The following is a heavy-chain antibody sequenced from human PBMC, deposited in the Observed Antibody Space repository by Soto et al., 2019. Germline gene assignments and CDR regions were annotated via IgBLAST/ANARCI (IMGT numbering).Heavy chain of an antibody. CDR3: ARKVLGSTSRPDWWYFDL. CDR2: ISGGGDRA. V-gene: IGHV3-23*01. CDR1: GFTFINYA. Sequence: EVQLFESGGGLVPPGGSLRLSCVGSGFTFINYAMNWVRQTPGKGLEWVSTISGGGDRAFDADTVKGRFTISRDNSKNTVNLQMNSLRADDTAVYYCARKVLGSTSRPDWWYFDLWGRGTLVTVSS. J-gene: IGHJ2*01. D-gene: IGHD2-2*01.